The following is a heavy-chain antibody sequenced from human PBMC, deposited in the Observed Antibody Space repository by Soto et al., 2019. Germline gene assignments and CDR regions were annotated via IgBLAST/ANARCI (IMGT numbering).Heavy chain of an antibody. Sequence: SETLSLTCAVYGGSFSGYYWSWIRQPPGKGLEWIGEINHSGSTNYNPSLKSRVTISVDTSKNQFSLKLSSVTAADTAVYYCGRELPSRAFDYWGQGTLVTVSS. CDR3: GRELPSRAFDY. CDR1: GGSFSGYY. V-gene: IGHV4-34*01. J-gene: IGHJ4*02. CDR2: INHSGST. D-gene: IGHD6-6*01.